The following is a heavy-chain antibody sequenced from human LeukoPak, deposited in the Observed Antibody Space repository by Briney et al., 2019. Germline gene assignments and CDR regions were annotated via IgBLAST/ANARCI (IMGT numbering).Heavy chain of an antibody. D-gene: IGHD6-19*01. CDR2: IYTSGST. CDR3: ARDPLAGIETLDY. Sequence: PSETLSLTCTVSGGSIRSYYWSWIRQPAGKGLEWIGRIYTSGSTNYNPSLKSRVAISVDKSKSQLSLKLSSVTAADTAVYYCARDPLAGIETLDYWGQGTQVTVSS. J-gene: IGHJ4*02. V-gene: IGHV4-4*07. CDR1: GGSIRSYY.